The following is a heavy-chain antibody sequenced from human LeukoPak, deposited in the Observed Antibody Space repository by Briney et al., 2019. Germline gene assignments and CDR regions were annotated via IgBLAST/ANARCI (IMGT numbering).Heavy chain of an antibody. CDR1: GFTFSSYS. J-gene: IGHJ4*02. CDR3: ARDYPLYYYGSGSYPDDY. D-gene: IGHD3-10*01. CDR2: ISSSSSYI. V-gene: IGHV3-21*01. Sequence: GGSLRLSCAASGFTFSSYSMNWVRQAPGKGLEWVSCISSSSSYIYYADSVKGRFTISRDSAKNSLYLQMNSLRAEDTAVYYCARDYPLYYYGSGSYPDDYWGQGTLVTVSS.